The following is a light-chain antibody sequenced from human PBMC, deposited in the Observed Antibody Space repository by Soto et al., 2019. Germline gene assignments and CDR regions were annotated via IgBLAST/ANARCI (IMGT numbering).Light chain of an antibody. CDR2: WAS. Sequence: DIQFTQSPSILSASVGDRVTITCRASENIYGYLAWYQQKPGEAPKLLIYWASTLVSGVPSRFTGGESGTEFTLTISDLQPDDFATYFCQQYSAYPLTFGGGTKVAIK. V-gene: IGKV1-5*03. J-gene: IGKJ4*01. CDR3: QQYSAYPLT. CDR1: ENIYGY.